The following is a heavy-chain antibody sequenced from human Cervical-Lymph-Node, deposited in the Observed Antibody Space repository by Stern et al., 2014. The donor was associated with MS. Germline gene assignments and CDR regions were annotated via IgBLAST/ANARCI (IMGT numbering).Heavy chain of an antibody. Sequence: QVQLQESGPGLVKPSGTLSLTCAVSGGSISSSNWWSWVRQPPGKGLEWIGEIYPSGSTNYNPSLKSRVTISVDKSKNQFSLKLSSVTAADTAVYYCARRRVTRWGAMVTSYYYGMDVWGQGTTVTVSS. CDR1: GGSISSSNW. J-gene: IGHJ6*02. D-gene: IGHD5-18*01. CDR3: ARRRVTRWGAMVTSYYYGMDV. CDR2: IYPSGST. V-gene: IGHV4-4*02.